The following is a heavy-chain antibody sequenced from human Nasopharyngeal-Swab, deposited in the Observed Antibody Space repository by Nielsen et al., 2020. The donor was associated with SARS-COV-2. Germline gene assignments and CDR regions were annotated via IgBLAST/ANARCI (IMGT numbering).Heavy chain of an antibody. V-gene: IGHV2-5*02. CDR2: VHWDDEK. Sequence: WILQPPGKALEWLALVHWDDEKRYSPSLKSRLTITKDTSKNQVVLTMTNVDPVDTATYYCARGYQLIRGFDYWGQGTLVTVSS. J-gene: IGHJ4*02. D-gene: IGHD2-2*01. CDR3: ARGYQLIRGFDY.